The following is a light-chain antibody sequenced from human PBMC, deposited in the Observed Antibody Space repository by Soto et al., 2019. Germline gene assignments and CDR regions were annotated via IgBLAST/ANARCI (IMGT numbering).Light chain of an antibody. V-gene: IGLV2-8*01. CDR3: SSYSDSNIYV. CDR1: SGDVGGYDF. CDR2: NVN. J-gene: IGLJ1*01. Sequence: QSALTQPPSASGSPGQSVTISCTGTSGDVGGYDFVSWYQLHPGKAPQLIIYNVNRRPSGVPHRFSASKSGNTASLTVSGRQADDEADYFCSSYSDSNIYVFGTWTKVTV.